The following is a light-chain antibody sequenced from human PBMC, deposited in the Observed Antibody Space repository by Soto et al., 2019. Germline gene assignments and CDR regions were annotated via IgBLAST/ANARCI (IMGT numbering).Light chain of an antibody. CDR2: KAS. Sequence: DIQMTQSPATLSGSVGDRVTITCRASQPISRWVAWYQQKPGKAPKLLIYKASTLKSGVPSRFSGSGSGTEFTLTISILQPDDCATYYCQHHNSDSAAFGQGTKVELK. J-gene: IGKJ1*01. CDR3: QHHNSDSAA. CDR1: QPISRW. V-gene: IGKV1-5*03.